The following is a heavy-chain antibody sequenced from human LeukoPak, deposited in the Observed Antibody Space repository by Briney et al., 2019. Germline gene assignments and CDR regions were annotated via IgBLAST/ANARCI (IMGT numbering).Heavy chain of an antibody. CDR1: GFTFSNYW. CDR2: IKQDGSET. J-gene: IGHJ4*02. CDR3: ARDFWGAYRVDYFDY. V-gene: IGHV3-7*01. D-gene: IGHD3-3*01. Sequence: GGSLRLSCAASGFTFSNYWMSWVRRAPGKGLGWVANIKQDGSETYYVDSVRGRFTISRDNAKKSLYLQMNSLRAEDTAVYYCARDFWGAYRVDYFDYWGQGILVTVSS.